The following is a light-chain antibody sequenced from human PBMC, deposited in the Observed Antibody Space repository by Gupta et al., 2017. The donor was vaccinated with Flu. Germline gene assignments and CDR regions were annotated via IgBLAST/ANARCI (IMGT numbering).Light chain of an antibody. J-gene: IGKJ4*01. CDR2: DVS. CDR3: QQNHNYPVT. V-gene: IGKV1-9*01. Sequence: IQLTQSLSFLSASAGDTVTITCRASQGISSYFAWYQQKPGKAPKLLIYDVSTLESGVPSRFSGSGSGTEFTLTISRLQPEDFATYYCQQNHNYPVTFGGGTKVETK. CDR1: QGISSY.